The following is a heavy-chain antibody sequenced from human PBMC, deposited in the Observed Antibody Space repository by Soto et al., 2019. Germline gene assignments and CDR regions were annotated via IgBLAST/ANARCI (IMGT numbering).Heavy chain of an antibody. V-gene: IGHV3-7*01. Sequence: PGGSLRLSCAVSGARFSSYWMSWVRQAPGKGLEWVANIKQDGSEKDYVGSVKGRFTISRDNADNLLYLQMNSLRAEDTAVYYCAREGSRTFDNWGQGTKVTVS. D-gene: IGHD3-10*01. CDR1: GARFSSYW. CDR2: IKQDGSEK. CDR3: AREGSRTFDN. J-gene: IGHJ3*02.